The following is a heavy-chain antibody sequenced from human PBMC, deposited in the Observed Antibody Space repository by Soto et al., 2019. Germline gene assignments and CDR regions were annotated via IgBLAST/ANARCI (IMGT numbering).Heavy chain of an antibody. CDR3: VRDRITGTTGSYYYGMDV. D-gene: IGHD1-7*01. V-gene: IGHV4-30-2*01. CDR2: IYHSGST. CDR1: GGSISSGGYS. J-gene: IGHJ6*02. Sequence: PSETLSLTCAVSGGSISSGGYSWSWIRQPPGKGLEWIGYIYHSGSTYYNPSLKSRVTISVDRSKNQISLKLSSVTAADTAVYYCVRDRITGTTGSYYYGMDVWGQGTTVTVSS.